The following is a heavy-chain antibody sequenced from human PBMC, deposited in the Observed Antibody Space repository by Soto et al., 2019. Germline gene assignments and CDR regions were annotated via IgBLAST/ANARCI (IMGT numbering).Heavy chain of an antibody. CDR3: AKDTYYCDSTGYYVFDD. V-gene: IGHV3-48*01. D-gene: IGHD3-22*01. CDR1: GLTFSSYS. CDR2: ISSTSSTI. J-gene: IGHJ4*02. Sequence: GGSLRLSCAASGLTFSSYSMNWVRQAPGKGLEWVSYISSTSSTIYYADSVKGRFTISRDNAKNSLYLQTNSLRAEDTAVYYCAKDTYYCDSTGYYVFDDWGQGALVTVSS.